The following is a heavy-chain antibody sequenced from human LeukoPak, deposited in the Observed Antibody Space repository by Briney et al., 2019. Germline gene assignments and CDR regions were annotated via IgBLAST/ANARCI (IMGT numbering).Heavy chain of an antibody. Sequence: PETLSLTCTISGYSISSGYYWGWIRQPPGKGLEWIGSIYHSGSTYYNPSLKSRVTISLDTSENQFSLKLSSVTAADTAVYYCARDLYSSGWGYFDYWGQGTLVTVSS. CDR1: GYSISSGYY. CDR3: ARDLYSSGWGYFDY. CDR2: IYHSGST. V-gene: IGHV4-38-2*02. J-gene: IGHJ4*02. D-gene: IGHD6-19*01.